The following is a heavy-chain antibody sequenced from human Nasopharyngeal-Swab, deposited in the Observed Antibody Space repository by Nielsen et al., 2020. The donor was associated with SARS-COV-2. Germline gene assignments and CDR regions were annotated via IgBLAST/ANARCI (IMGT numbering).Heavy chain of an antibody. CDR2: ISNSGSTI. D-gene: IGHD3-22*01. CDR1: GFTFSDSY. Sequence: GGSLRLSCAASGFTFSDSYMSWIRQAPGKGLEWVSYISNSGSTIYYADSVKGRFTISRDNAKNSLYLQMNSLRAEDTAVYYCARREYYYDSSGYGWYFDLWGRGTLVTVSS. CDR3: ARREYYYDSSGYGWYFDL. V-gene: IGHV3-11*04. J-gene: IGHJ2*01.